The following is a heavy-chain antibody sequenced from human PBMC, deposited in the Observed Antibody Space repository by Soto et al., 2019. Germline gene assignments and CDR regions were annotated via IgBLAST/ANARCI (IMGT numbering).Heavy chain of an antibody. CDR2: ISYDGSNK. CDR3: AKNWAAVVTPYFQH. J-gene: IGHJ1*01. D-gene: IGHD2-21*02. CDR1: GFTFSSYG. Sequence: QVQLVESGGGVVQPGRSLRLSCAASGFTFSSYGMHWVRQAPGKGLVWVAVISYDGSNKYYADSVKGRFTISRDNSKNTLYLQMNSLRAEDTAVYYCAKNWAAVVTPYFQHWGQGTLVTVSS. V-gene: IGHV3-30*18.